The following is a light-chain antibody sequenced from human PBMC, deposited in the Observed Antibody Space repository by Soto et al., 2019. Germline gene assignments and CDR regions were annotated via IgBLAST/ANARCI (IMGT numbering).Light chain of an antibody. J-gene: IGLJ2*01. Sequence: QSVLTQPPSASGSPGQSVTISCTGTSSDVGGYNSVSWYQQHPGKAPKLMIYEVSKRPSGVPDRFSASKSDNTASLTVSGLQAEDEADYYCSSYAGTKNLLFGGGTKL. V-gene: IGLV2-8*01. CDR1: SSDVGGYNS. CDR3: SSYAGTKNLL. CDR2: EVS.